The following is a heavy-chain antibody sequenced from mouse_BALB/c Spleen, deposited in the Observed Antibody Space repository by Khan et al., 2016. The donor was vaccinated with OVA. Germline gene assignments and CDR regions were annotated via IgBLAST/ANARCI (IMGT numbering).Heavy chain of an antibody. CDR3: ARDGNDMDY. CDR2: IYYSGSI. CDR1: GYSITSGYS. Sequence: EVQLQESGPDLVKPSQSLSLTCTVSGYSITSGYSWYWIRQFPGNKLEWMAYIYYSGSINHNPSPKSRISITRYTSKNQFFLQLNSVTTEDTATYYGARDGNDMDYWGQGTSVTVSS. D-gene: IGHD2-1*01. J-gene: IGHJ4*01. V-gene: IGHV3-1*02.